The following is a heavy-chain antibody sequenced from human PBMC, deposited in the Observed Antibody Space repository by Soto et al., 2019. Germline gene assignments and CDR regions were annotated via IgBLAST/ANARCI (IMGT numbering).Heavy chain of an antibody. CDR1: GFTFSIFA. D-gene: IGHD7-27*01. CDR3: AKEVSLGSTVDLGY. CDR2: ISGSGGST. J-gene: IGHJ4*02. Sequence: GGSLRLSCAASGFTFSIFAMSWVRQSPGKGLEWVSTISGSGGSTYYADAVKGRFSISRDNSMGTLYLQMKSLRVEDTAIYYCAKEVSLGSTVDLGYWGQGTLVTAPQ. V-gene: IGHV3-23*01.